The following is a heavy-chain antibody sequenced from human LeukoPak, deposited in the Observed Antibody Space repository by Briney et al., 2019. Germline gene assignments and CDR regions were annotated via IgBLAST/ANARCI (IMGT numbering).Heavy chain of an antibody. V-gene: IGHV1-8*01. CDR3: ARSLAGRSYYYYMDA. CDR2: MNPSSGNT. J-gene: IGHJ6*03. CDR1: GYTLTTYD. Sequence: ASVKVSCKASGYTLTTYDINWVRQATGQGLEWMGWMNPSSGNTGYAQKFQGRVSMTRNTSINTAYMELSSLESEDTAVYYCARSLAGRSYYYYMDAWGNGTTVTVSS. D-gene: IGHD6-6*01.